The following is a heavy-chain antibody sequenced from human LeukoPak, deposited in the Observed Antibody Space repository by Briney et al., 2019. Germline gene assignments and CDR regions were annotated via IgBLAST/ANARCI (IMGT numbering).Heavy chain of an antibody. D-gene: IGHD2-2*01. Sequence: SVKLSCKASGGTFSSYAISWVRQAPGQGLEWMGGIIHIFGTANYAQKFQGRVTITADESTSTAYMELSSLRSEDTAVYYCARGSIVVVPAAMFYYMDVWGKGTTVTVSS. V-gene: IGHV1-69*01. CDR2: IIHIFGTA. CDR1: GGTFSSYA. J-gene: IGHJ6*03. CDR3: ARGSIVVVPAAMFYYMDV.